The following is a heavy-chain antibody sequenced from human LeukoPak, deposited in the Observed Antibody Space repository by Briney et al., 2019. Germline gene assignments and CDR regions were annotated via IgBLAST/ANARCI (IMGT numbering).Heavy chain of an antibody. J-gene: IGHJ3*02. V-gene: IGHV4-61*02. CDR1: GGSISSGSYY. CDR2: IYTSGST. D-gene: IGHD2-2*01. CDR3: ARGRSTSFNAFDI. Sequence: SETLSLTCTVSGGSISSGSYYWSWIRQPAGKVLEWIGRIYTSGSTNYNPSLKSRVTISVDTSKNQFSLKLSSVTAADTAVYYCARGRSTSFNAFDIWGQGTMVTVSS.